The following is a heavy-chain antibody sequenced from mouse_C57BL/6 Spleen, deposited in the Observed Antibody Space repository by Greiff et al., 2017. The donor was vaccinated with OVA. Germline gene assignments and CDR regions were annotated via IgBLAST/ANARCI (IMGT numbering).Heavy chain of an antibody. V-gene: IGHV5-9-1*02. D-gene: IGHD4-1*01. J-gene: IGHJ2*01. Sequence: EVQLVESGEGLVKPGGSLKLSCAASGFTFRSYAMSWVRQTPEKRLEWVAYISSGGDYIYYADTVKGRFTISRDNARNTLYLQMGSRKSEDTAMYYCTRYSGSKDYWGQGTTLTVSS. CDR1: GFTFRSYA. CDR3: TRYSGSKDY. CDR2: ISSGGDYI.